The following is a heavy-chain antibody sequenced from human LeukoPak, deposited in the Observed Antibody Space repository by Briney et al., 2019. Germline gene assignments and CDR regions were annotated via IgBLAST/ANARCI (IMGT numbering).Heavy chain of an antibody. Sequence: GGSLRLSCAASGFTFSDYAMTWVRQAPGKGLEWVATISGSGVMTYYADSVKGRFTVSGDNSRNTVYLQMSSLTAADTAVYYCAKDRSIGTYYTFDHWGQGTLVTVSS. CDR2: ISGSGVMT. V-gene: IGHV3-23*01. CDR3: AKDRSIGTYYTFDH. D-gene: IGHD1-26*01. J-gene: IGHJ4*02. CDR1: GFTFSDYA.